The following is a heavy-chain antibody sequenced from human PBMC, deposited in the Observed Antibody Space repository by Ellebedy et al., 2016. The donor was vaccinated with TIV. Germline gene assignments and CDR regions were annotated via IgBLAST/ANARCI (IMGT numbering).Heavy chain of an antibody. V-gene: IGHV3-74*01. Sequence: GESLKISXEASGFSFSEYAMNWVRQAPGKGLVWVSRISIDGSGTTYAESVKGRFTSSRDNAKNTLYLQMNSLRAEDTAVYYCARDWNSVADWGQGTLVTVSS. J-gene: IGHJ4*02. CDR3: ARDWNSVAD. D-gene: IGHD1-7*01. CDR1: GFSFSEYA. CDR2: ISIDGSGT.